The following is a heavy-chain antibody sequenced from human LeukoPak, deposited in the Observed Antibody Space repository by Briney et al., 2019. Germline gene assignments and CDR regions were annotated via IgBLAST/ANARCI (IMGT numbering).Heavy chain of an antibody. J-gene: IGHJ6*04. CDR3: ARTGFDGSGSYYMDYYYGMDV. D-gene: IGHD3-10*01. CDR2: IIPIFGTA. CDR1: GGTFSSYA. Sequence: SVKVSFKASGGTFSSYAISWVRQAPGQGLEWMGGIIPIFGTANYAQKFQGRVTITADESTSTAYMELSSLRSEDTAVYYCARTGFDGSGSYYMDYYYGMDVWGKGTTVTVSS. V-gene: IGHV1-69*01.